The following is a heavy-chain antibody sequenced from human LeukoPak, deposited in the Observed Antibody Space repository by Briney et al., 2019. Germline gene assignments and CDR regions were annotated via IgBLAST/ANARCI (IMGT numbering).Heavy chain of an antibody. V-gene: IGHV3-30*04. CDR1: GFPFSFYA. Sequence: GRSLRLSCAASGFPFSFYAMHWVRQAPGKGLEWVGVISYNGSNKYYADSVKGRFTLSRDNSKNMLFLQMNSLRAEDTAVYYCARGRNTRSLDYWGQETLVTVSS. CDR3: ARGRNTRSLDY. J-gene: IGHJ4*02. D-gene: IGHD2-15*01. CDR2: ISYNGSNK.